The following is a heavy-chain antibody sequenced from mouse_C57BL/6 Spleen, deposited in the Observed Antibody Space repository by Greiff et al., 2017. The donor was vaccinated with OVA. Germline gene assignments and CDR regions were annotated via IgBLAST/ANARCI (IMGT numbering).Heavy chain of an antibody. D-gene: IGHD3-2*02. CDR2: ISSGGSYT. CDR1: GFTFSSYG. J-gene: IGHJ2*01. Sequence: EVKLVESGGDLVKPGGSLKLSCAASGFTFSSYGMSWVRQTPDKRLEWVATISSGGSYTYYPDSVKGRFTISRDNAKNTLYLQMSSLKSEDTAMYYCARHRGDSSGPLYFDYWGQGTTLTVSS. CDR3: ARHRGDSSGPLYFDY. V-gene: IGHV5-6*01.